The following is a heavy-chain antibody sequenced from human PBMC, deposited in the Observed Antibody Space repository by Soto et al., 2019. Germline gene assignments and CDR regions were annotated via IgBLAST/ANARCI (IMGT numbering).Heavy chain of an antibody. Sequence: GASVKVSCKASGYTFTSYYMHWVRQAHGQGLEWMGIINPSGGSTSYAQKFQGRVTMTRDTSTSTVYMELSSLRSEDTAVYYCARDWLGVATILGWFDAWGQGTLVTVSS. J-gene: IGHJ5*02. CDR3: ARDWLGVATILGWFDA. CDR2: INPSGGST. V-gene: IGHV1-46*01. CDR1: GYTFTSYY. D-gene: IGHD5-12*01.